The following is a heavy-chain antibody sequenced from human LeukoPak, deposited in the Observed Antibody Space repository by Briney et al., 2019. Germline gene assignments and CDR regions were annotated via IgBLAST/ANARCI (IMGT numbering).Heavy chain of an antibody. J-gene: IGHJ4*02. Sequence: SETLSLTCSVSGVSVSNYYWSWIRQPPGKGLEWIGYVYYTGSTNYNPSLMSRVTMFEDKSKNQFSLRLYSVTVADTAVYYCARHFAYSSSSYFDYWGQGSLVTVSS. V-gene: IGHV4-59*08. CDR2: VYYTGST. CDR1: GVSVSNYY. CDR3: ARHFAYSSSSYFDY. D-gene: IGHD6-6*01.